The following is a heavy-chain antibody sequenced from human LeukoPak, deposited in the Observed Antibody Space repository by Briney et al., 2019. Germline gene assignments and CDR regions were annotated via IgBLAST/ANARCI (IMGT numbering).Heavy chain of an antibody. CDR3: AKDILAAGLFFDY. CDR1: GFTFSTYS. D-gene: IGHD6-13*01. V-gene: IGHV3-48*01. Sequence: GGSLRLSCAASGFTFSTYSMNWVRQAPGKGLEWVSYISTSSSNIYYADSVKGRFIISRDNAKNSLYLQMNTLRAEDTAVYYCAKDILAAGLFFDYWGQGTLVTVSS. CDR2: ISTSSSNI. J-gene: IGHJ4*02.